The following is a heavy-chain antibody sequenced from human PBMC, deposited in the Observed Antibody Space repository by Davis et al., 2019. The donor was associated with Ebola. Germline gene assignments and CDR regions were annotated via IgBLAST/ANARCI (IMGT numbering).Heavy chain of an antibody. J-gene: IGHJ4*02. CDR2: MNPNSGNT. CDR3: ARDRGRWLQPEYYFDY. V-gene: IGHV1-8*01. D-gene: IGHD5-24*01. Sequence: ASVKVSCKASGYTFTSYDINWVRQATGQGLEWMGWMNPNSGNTGYAQKFQGRVTMTRDTSTSTVYMELSSLRSEDTAVYYCARDRGRWLQPEYYFDYWGQGTLVTVSS. CDR1: GYTFTSYD.